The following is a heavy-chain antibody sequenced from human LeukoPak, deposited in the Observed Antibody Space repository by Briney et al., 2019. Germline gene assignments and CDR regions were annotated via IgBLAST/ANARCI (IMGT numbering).Heavy chain of an antibody. J-gene: IGHJ4*02. D-gene: IGHD2-15*01. CDR2: IHSGGKT. CDR3: TRDSNSGGSC. Sequence: PGGSLRLSCAASGFTVSSSYMSWVRQAPGKGLEWVSVIHSGGKTYYADSVKGRFSISRDNSKNTLYLQMNSLRAQDTAVYYCTRDSNSGGSCWGQGALVTVSS. V-gene: IGHV3-53*01. CDR1: GFTVSSSY.